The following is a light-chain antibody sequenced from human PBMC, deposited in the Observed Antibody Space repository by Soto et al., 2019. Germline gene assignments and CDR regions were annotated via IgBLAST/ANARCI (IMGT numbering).Light chain of an antibody. CDR2: AAS. CDR3: QEHNGDLPFA. Sequence: DIQIPQSPSSLSASVGDRATITCRASQAIAQSVSWYQQKPGQVPKLLIYAASTLHSGDPSRFSGSGAGAHFSRTITGMPPEDVATYYCQEHNGDLPFAFGPGTTVDV. J-gene: IGKJ3*01. V-gene: IGKV1-27*01. CDR1: QAIAQS.